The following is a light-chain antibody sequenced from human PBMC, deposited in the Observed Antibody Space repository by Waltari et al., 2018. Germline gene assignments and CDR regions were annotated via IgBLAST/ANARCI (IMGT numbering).Light chain of an antibody. CDR1: QSLLYSSNNKNY. V-gene: IGKV4-1*01. Sequence: IVMTQSPDSLAVSLGERATINCKSSQSLLYSSNNKNYLAWYQKKPGQPPKLLIYWASTRESGVPDRFSGSGSGTDFTLTISTLQAEDVAVYYCQQHYGVLWTFGQGTKVEI. CDR3: QQHYGVLWT. J-gene: IGKJ1*01. CDR2: WAS.